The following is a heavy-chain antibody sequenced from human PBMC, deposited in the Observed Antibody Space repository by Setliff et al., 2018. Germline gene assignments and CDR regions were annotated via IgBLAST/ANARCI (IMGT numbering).Heavy chain of an antibody. J-gene: IGHJ3*02. CDR2: IYYSGST. Sequence: SETLSLTCTVSGGSISSSSYYWGWIRQPPGKGLEWIGSIYYSGSTYYNPSLKSRVSTSVDTSQNQISLKLSSVTAADTAVYYCARTMYSSSWYGAFDIWGQGTMVTVSS. D-gene: IGHD6-13*01. V-gene: IGHV4-39*07. CDR1: GGSISSSSYY. CDR3: ARTMYSSSWYGAFDI.